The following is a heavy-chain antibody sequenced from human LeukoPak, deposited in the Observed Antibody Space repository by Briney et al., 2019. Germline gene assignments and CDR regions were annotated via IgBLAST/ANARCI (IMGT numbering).Heavy chain of an antibody. Sequence: SETLSLTCAVYGGSFSGYYWSWIRQPLGKGLEWIGEINHSGSTNYNPSLKSRVTISVDTSKNQFSLKLSSVTAADTAVYFCARDPDGYKFFDYWGRGRPVIVSS. V-gene: IGHV4-34*01. CDR2: INHSGST. CDR3: ARDPDGYKFFDY. J-gene: IGHJ4*02. D-gene: IGHD5-24*01. CDR1: GGSFSGYY.